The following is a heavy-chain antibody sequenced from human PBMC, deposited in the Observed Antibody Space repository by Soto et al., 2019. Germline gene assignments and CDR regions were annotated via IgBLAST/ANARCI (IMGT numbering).Heavy chain of an antibody. Sequence: QVQLVQSGAEVKKPGSSMKVSCKASGGTFNSYDINWVRQAPGQGLEWMGGIIPIVETPKYAPKCQGRVTITADESTNTVYMELSSLRSEDTAMYYCARLSRPNYYDTSGFFKDNWFDPWGQGTLVTVSS. CDR2: IIPIVETP. CDR3: ARLSRPNYYDTSGFFKDNWFDP. CDR1: GGTFNSYD. J-gene: IGHJ5*02. D-gene: IGHD3-22*01. V-gene: IGHV1-69*01.